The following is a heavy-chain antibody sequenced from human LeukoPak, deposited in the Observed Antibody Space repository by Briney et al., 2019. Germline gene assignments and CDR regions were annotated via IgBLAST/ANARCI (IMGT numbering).Heavy chain of an antibody. V-gene: IGHV3-23*01. Sequence: SAISGSGGSTYYPDSVKGRFTISRDNSKNTLYLQMNSLRAEDTAVYYCAKDIVVVPAAPDYWGQGTLVTVSS. CDR3: AKDIVVVPAAPDY. J-gene: IGHJ4*02. D-gene: IGHD2-2*01. CDR2: ISGSGGST.